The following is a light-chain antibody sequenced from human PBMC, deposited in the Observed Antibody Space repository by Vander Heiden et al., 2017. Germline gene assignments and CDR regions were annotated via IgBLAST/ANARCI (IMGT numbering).Light chain of an antibody. V-gene: IGKV1-39*01. CDR1: QSISNY. Sequence: DIRVTHSPSSLSASVGDRVTITCRASQSISNYLNWYQQKPGKAPKLLVYAASSLQSGVPSRFSGSGSGTDFTLSISSLQPQDFASYYCQQSDNNPLTFGDGTKVDIK. CDR3: QQSDNNPLT. CDR2: AAS. J-gene: IGKJ3*01.